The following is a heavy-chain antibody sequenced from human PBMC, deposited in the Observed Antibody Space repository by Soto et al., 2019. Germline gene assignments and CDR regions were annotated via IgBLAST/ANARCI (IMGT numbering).Heavy chain of an antibody. Sequence: GSLRLSCAASGFTFSSYAMSWVRQAPGKGLKWVSAISGSGGSTYYADSVKGRFTISRDNSKNTLYLQMNSLRAEDTAVYYCAKGGAYYYDSSGYYHFDYWGQGTLVTVSS. J-gene: IGHJ4*02. V-gene: IGHV3-23*01. CDR1: GFTFSSYA. D-gene: IGHD3-22*01. CDR3: AKGGAYYYDSSGYYHFDY. CDR2: ISGSGGST.